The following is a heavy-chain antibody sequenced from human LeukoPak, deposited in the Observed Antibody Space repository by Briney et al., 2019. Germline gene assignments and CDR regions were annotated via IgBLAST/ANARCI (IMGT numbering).Heavy chain of an antibody. V-gene: IGHV4-59*01. Sequence: SETLSLTCTVSGGSISSYYWSWIQQPPGKGLEWIGYIYYSGSTNYNPSLKSRVTISVDTSKNQFSLKLSSVTAADTAVYYCAHSYGPYYFDYWGQGTLVTVSS. CDR3: AHSYGPYYFDY. CDR1: GGSISSYY. J-gene: IGHJ4*02. CDR2: IYYSGST. D-gene: IGHD5-18*01.